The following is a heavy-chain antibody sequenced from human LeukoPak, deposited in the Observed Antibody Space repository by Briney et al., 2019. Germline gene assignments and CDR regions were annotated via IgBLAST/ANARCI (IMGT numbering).Heavy chain of an antibody. CDR2: INAGNGNT. J-gene: IGHJ4*02. V-gene: IGHV1-3*01. CDR1: GYTFTSYA. CDR3: AREWKWQQLVPGY. Sequence: ASVKVSCKASGYTFTSYAMHWVRQAPGQRLEWMGWINAGNGNTKYSQRFQGRVTITRDTSASTAYMELSSLRSEDTAVYYCAREWKWQQLVPGYWGQGTLVTVSS. D-gene: IGHD6-13*01.